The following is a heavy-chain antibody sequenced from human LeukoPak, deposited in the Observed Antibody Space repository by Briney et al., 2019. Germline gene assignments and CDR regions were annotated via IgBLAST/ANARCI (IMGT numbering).Heavy chain of an antibody. CDR1: GFTFSSYE. V-gene: IGHV3-48*03. J-gene: IGHJ4*02. CDR3: VKDNPLDY. CDR2: ISSSGSTI. D-gene: IGHD1-14*01. Sequence: GGSLRLSCAASGFTFSSYEMNWVRQAPGKGLEWVSYISSSGSTIYYADSVKSRFTISRDNAKNSLYLQMNSLRAEDTALYYCVKDNPLDYWGQGTLVIVSS.